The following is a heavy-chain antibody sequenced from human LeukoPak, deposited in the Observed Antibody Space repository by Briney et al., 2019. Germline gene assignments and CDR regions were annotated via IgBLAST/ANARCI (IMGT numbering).Heavy chain of an antibody. D-gene: IGHD1-26*01. CDR2: ISGGGGST. Sequence: PGGSLRLSCAASGFTFTSYSMNWVRQAPGKGLEWVSTISGGGGSTYYADSVKGRFTTSRDNSKNTLYLQVNSLRAEDTAVYYCAKEGKWDVTPFDYWGQGTLVTVSS. J-gene: IGHJ4*02. CDR3: AKEGKWDVTPFDY. CDR1: GFTFTSYS. V-gene: IGHV3-23*01.